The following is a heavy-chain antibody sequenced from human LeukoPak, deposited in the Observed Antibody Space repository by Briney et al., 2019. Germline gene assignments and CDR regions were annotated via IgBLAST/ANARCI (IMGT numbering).Heavy chain of an antibody. CDR2: IIPIFGTT. D-gene: IGHD3-10*01. CDR3: ARIVGIASRGYFDY. J-gene: IGHJ4*02. Sequence: SVKVSFKASGYTFTSYAISWVRQAPGQGPEWMGGIIPIFGTTNYAQKFQGRVTITADESTSTAYMELSSLRSEDTAVYYCARIVGIASRGYFDYWGQGTLVTVSS. CDR1: GYTFTSYA. V-gene: IGHV1-69*13.